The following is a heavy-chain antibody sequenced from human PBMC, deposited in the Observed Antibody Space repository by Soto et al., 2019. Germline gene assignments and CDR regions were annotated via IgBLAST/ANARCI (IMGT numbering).Heavy chain of an antibody. CDR3: AHAGDYDLLTFDH. CDR1: GFSLSTYHMG. CDR2: IYWDDDK. J-gene: IGHJ4*02. V-gene: IGHV2-5*02. Sequence: QITLKESGPTLVRPAQTLTLTCDFSGFSLSTYHMGVAWIRQPPGKALEWLALIYWDDDKRYSPSLKDRLAISKDTSSNPVVLTLTTMDPGDTATYFCAHAGDYDLLTFDHWGPGTLVTVSS. D-gene: IGHD4-17*01.